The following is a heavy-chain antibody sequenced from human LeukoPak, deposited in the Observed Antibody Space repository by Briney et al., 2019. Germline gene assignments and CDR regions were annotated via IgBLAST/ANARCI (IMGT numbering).Heavy chain of an antibody. CDR2: IYYSGST. J-gene: IGHJ6*02. CDR3: ARVRGGGSGSYPQGYYYYYYGMDV. CDR1: GGSIGSYY. V-gene: IGHV4-59*01. Sequence: ASETLSLTCTVSGGSIGSYYWSWIRQPPGKGLEWIGYIYYSGSTNYNPSLKSRVTISVDTSKNQFSLKLSSVTAADTAVYYCARVRGGGSGSYPQGYYYYYYGMDVWGQGTTVTVSS. D-gene: IGHD3-10*01.